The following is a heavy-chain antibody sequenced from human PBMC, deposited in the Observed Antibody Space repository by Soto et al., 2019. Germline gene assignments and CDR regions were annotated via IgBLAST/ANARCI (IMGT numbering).Heavy chain of an antibody. CDR2: ITYDGSYE. CDR1: EFTFRTYG. CDR3: ARDRGSGYNYKYYGMDV. J-gene: IGHJ6*02. Sequence: QVQLVESGGGLVQPGTSLRISCVGSEFTFRTYGMHWVRQAPGKGLEWVAVITYDGSYEYYVDSVKGRLTISRDNSKNTLYLQMNSLRDEDTAVYYCARDRGSGYNYKYYGMDVWGQGTTVTVSS. D-gene: IGHD5-18*01. V-gene: IGHV3-30*03.